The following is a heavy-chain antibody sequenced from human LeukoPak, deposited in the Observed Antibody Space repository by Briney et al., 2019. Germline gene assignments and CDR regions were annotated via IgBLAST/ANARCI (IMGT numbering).Heavy chain of an antibody. Sequence: GGSLRLSCAASGFTFSSYWMSWVRQAPGKGLEWVANIKQDGSEKYYVDSVKGRFTISRDNAKNSLYLQMNSLRAEDTAVYYCARVRLRYFDWLFPDAFDIWGQGTMVTVSS. D-gene: IGHD3-9*01. CDR3: ARVRLRYFDWLFPDAFDI. V-gene: IGHV3-7*01. CDR2: IKQDGSEK. CDR1: GFTFSSYW. J-gene: IGHJ3*02.